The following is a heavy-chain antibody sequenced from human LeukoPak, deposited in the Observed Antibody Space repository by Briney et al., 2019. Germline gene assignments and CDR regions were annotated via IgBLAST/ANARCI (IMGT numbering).Heavy chain of an antibody. CDR2: INPSGGST. CDR3: VQEFYDSSGYYFDY. CDR1: GYTFTTYY. J-gene: IGHJ4*02. D-gene: IGHD3-22*01. Sequence: ASVKVSCKASGYTFTTYYLHWVRKAPGQGLEWMGIINPSGGSTSYAQKFQGRVTMTRDTSTSTVYMELSSLRSEDTAVYYCVQEFYDSSGYYFDYWGQGTLVTVSS. V-gene: IGHV1-46*01.